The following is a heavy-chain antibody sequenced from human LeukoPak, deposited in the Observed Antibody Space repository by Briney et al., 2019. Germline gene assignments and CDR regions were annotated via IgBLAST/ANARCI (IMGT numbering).Heavy chain of an antibody. V-gene: IGHV3-23*01. Sequence: GGSLRLSCAASGFTFNNYKMHWVRQAPGKGLEWVSAINTSGGSTYYADSVKGRFTISRDNSKYTLYLQMNSLRAEDTAVYYCAKGGPLWFEDYHYYYMDVWGKGTMVTVSS. CDR3: AKGGPLWFEDYHYYYMDV. CDR1: GFTFNNYK. D-gene: IGHD3-10*01. J-gene: IGHJ6*03. CDR2: INTSGGST.